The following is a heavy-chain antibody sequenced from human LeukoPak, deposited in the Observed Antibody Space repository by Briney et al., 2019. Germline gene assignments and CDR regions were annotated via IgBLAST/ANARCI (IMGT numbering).Heavy chain of an antibody. V-gene: IGHV3-74*01. CDR3: AREGGRHYYGSGSYFRYCYYYGMDV. J-gene: IGHJ6*02. CDR1: GFTFSSYW. CDR2: FKSHGSST. Sequence: HPGGSLRLSCAASGFTFSSYWMHWVRQAPGKGLVWASRFKSHGSSTSYADSVKGRFTISRDNAKNTLYLQMNSLRTEGTAVYYCAREGGRHYYGSGSYFRYCYYYGMDVWGQGTTVTVSS. D-gene: IGHD3-10*01.